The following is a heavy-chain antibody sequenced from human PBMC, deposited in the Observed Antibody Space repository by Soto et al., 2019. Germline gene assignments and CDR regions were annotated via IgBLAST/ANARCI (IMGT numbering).Heavy chain of an antibody. CDR3: VKNLGPRGSSGLLAYMDV. CDR1: GFTFDDYA. Sequence: GGSLTLSCAASGFTFDDYAMHWVRQAPGKGLEWVSGISWNSGSIGYADSVKGRFTISRDNAKNSLYLQMNSLRAEDTALYYCVKNLGPRGSSGLLAYMDVWGKGTTVTVSS. J-gene: IGHJ6*03. CDR2: ISWNSGSI. V-gene: IGHV3-9*01. D-gene: IGHD6-19*01.